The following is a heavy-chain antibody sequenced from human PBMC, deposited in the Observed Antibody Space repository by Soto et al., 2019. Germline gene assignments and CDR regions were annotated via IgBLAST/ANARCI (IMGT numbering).Heavy chain of an antibody. CDR2: IYWDDDK. Sequence: QITLKESGPTLVKPTQTLTLTCTFSGFSLTTSGVGVGWIRQPPGNALEWLAFIYWDDDKRSSPSLRDRLAVIKDTSRNEVVLAVTDIDPVGTATYYCALRDIVSSGEFDYWGQGTLVTVSS. J-gene: IGHJ4*02. CDR1: GFSLTTSGVG. D-gene: IGHD3-10*01. CDR3: ALRDIVSSGEFDY. V-gene: IGHV2-5*02.